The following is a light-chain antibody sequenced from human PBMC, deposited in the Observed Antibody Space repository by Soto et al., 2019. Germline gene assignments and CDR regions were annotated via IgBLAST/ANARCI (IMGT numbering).Light chain of an antibody. CDR1: QSIRYY. J-gene: IGKJ1*01. CDR3: QHHNSYSQT. CDR2: DAS. V-gene: IGKV1-5*01. Sequence: DIQLTQSPPTLSASVGDRATITCRASQSIRYYLAWYQQMPGKAPKLLIYDASSLQSGVPSRFSGSGSGTEFTLTISSLQPDDFATYFCQHHNSYSQTFGQGTKVDIK.